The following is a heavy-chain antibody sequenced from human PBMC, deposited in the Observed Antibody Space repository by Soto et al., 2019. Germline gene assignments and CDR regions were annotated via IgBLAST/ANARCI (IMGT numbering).Heavy chain of an antibody. CDR2: INHSGST. V-gene: IGHV4-34*01. CDR3: ARGRHYYDSSGYYPLFY. D-gene: IGHD3-22*01. Sequence: PSETLFLTCAVYGGSFSGYYWSWIRQPPGKGLEWIGEINHSGSTNYNPSLKSRVTISVDTSKNQFSLKLSSVTAADTAVYYCARGRHYYDSSGYYPLFYWGQGTLVTVSS. J-gene: IGHJ4*02. CDR1: GGSFSGYY.